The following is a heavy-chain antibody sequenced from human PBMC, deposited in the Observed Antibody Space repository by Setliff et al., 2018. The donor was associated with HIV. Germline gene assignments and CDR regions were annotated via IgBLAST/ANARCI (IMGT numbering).Heavy chain of an antibody. D-gene: IGHD6-19*01. J-gene: IGHJ4*02. CDR2: IYYSGST. CDR1: GGSISSGSYY. CDR3: ARRGRIAVAGGFDY. V-gene: IGHV4-39*01. Sequence: SETLSLTCTVSGGSISSGSYYWGWVRQPPGKGLEWIGSIYYSGSTYYNPSLKSRVTISVDTSKNQFSLKLSSVTAADTAVYYCARRGRIAVAGGFDYWGQGTLVTVSS.